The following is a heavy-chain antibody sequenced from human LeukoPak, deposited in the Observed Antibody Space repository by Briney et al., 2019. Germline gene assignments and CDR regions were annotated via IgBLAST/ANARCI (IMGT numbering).Heavy chain of an antibody. CDR2: ISGSGGST. CDR3: AKDSTRGYSGYEYYFDY. J-gene: IGHJ4*02. CDR1: GFTFSSYG. D-gene: IGHD5-12*01. V-gene: IGHV3-23*01. Sequence: PGGSLRLSCAASGFTFSSYGMSWVRQAPGKGLEWVSAISGSGGSTYYADSVKGRFTISRDNSKNTLYLQMNSLRAEDTAVYYCAKDSTRGYSGYEYYFDYWGQGTLVTVSS.